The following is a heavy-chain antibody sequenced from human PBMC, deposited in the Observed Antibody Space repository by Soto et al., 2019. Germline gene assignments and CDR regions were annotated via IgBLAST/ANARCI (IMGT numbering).Heavy chain of an antibody. Sequence: EVQLLESGGGLVQPGGSLRLSCAASGFTFSSYAMSWVRQAPGKGLEWVSAISGSGGSTYYADSVKGRFTISRDNSKNTLYLQMNILRAADTAVYYCVKRPGYDFWSGYYIDWGQGTLVTVSS. CDR3: VKRPGYDFWSGYYID. CDR2: ISGSGGST. V-gene: IGHV3-23*01. D-gene: IGHD3-3*01. CDR1: GFTFSSYA. J-gene: IGHJ4*02.